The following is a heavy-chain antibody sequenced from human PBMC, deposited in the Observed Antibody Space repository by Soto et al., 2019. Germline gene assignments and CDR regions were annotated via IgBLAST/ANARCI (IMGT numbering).Heavy chain of an antibody. CDR1: GFTFSNYA. Sequence: QVQLVESGGGVVQPGTSLTLSSAASGFTFSNYAMHWVRQAPGKGLEWVAAMSFDGTRYYADSVKGRSTISSDSARNTVFLQTSGLRVDDTALYYCTRGRPLPSMNTGDEPLDIWGQGTMVTVSS. V-gene: IGHV3-30*03. J-gene: IGHJ3*02. CDR3: TRGRPLPSMNTGDEPLDI. CDR2: MSFDGTR. D-gene: IGHD3-16*01.